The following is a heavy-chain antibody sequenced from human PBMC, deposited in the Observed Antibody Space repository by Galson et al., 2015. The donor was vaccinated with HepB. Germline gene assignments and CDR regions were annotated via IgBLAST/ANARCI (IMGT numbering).Heavy chain of an antibody. Sequence: SLRLSCAASGFTFSSYGMHWVRQAPGKGLEWVAVIWYDGSNKYYADSVKGRFTISRDNSKNTLYLQMNSLRAEDTAVYYCARDTSKGGGLAAAGRLDVWGKGTTVTVSS. CDR1: GFTFSSYG. CDR3: ARDTSKGGGLAAAGRLDV. CDR2: IWYDGSNK. D-gene: IGHD6-13*01. J-gene: IGHJ6*04. V-gene: IGHV3-33*01.